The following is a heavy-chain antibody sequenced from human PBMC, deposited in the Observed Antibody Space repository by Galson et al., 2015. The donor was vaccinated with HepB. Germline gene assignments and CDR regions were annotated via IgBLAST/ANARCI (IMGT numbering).Heavy chain of an antibody. V-gene: IGHV4-31*03. CDR1: GGSISSGGYY. Sequence: TLSLTCTVSGGSISSGGYYWSWIRQHPGKGLEWIGYIYYSGSTYYNPSLTSRVTISVDTSKNQFSLKLSSVTAADTAVYYCARGGERDYDLWSGYYTGVSHFDYWGQGTLVTVSS. CDR3: ARGGERDYDLWSGYYTGVSHFDY. D-gene: IGHD3-3*01. CDR2: IYYSGST. J-gene: IGHJ4*02.